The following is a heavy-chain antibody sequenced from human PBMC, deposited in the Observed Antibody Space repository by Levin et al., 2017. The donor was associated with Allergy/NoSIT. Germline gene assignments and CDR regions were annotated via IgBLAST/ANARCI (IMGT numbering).Heavy chain of an antibody. Sequence: SETLSLTCVVSGGSISSSNWWSWVRQPPGKGLEWIGEIYHSGSTNYNPSLKSRVTISVDKSKNQFSLNLSSVTAADTAVYYCACLYNDTSGYYLKGDFDYWGQGTLVTVSS. CDR2: IYHSGST. CDR3: ACLYNDTSGYYLKGDFDY. CDR1: GGSISSSNW. V-gene: IGHV4-4*02. J-gene: IGHJ4*02. D-gene: IGHD3-22*01.